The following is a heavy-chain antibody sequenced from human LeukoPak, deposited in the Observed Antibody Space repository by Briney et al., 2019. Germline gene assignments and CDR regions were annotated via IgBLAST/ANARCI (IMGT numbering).Heavy chain of an antibody. CDR1: GGSFSGYY. Sequence: SETLSLTCAVYGGSFSGYYWSWIRQPPGKGLEWIGEINHSGSTNYNPSLKSRVTISVDTSKNQFSLKLSSVTAADTAVYYCARELYYYDTQGAFDIWGQGTMVTVSS. CDR3: ARELYYYDTQGAFDI. D-gene: IGHD3-22*01. V-gene: IGHV4-34*01. CDR2: INHSGST. J-gene: IGHJ3*02.